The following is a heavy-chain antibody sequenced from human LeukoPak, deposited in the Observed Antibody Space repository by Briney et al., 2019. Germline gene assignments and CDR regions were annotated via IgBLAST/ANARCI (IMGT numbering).Heavy chain of an antibody. D-gene: IGHD1-26*01. Sequence: SETLSLTCTVSGGSISSYYWSWVRQPPGKGLEWIGYIYYSGSTNYNPSLKSRVTISVDTSKNQFSLKLSSVTGADTGVYYCARGRWGRSLFWGQGTLVTVSS. CDR1: GGSISSYY. CDR3: ARGRWGRSLF. V-gene: IGHV4-59*01. CDR2: IYYSGST. J-gene: IGHJ4*02.